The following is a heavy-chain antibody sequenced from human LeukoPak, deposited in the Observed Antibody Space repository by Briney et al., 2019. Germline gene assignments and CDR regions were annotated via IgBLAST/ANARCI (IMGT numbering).Heavy chain of an antibody. CDR3: AKVGYNYDFWSGPLDY. V-gene: IGHV3-9*01. J-gene: IGHJ4*02. D-gene: IGHD3-3*01. Sequence: GGSLRLSCAASGFTFDDYAMHWVRQAPGKGLEWVSGISWNSGSIGYADSVKGRFTISRDNAKNFLYLQMNSLRAEDTALYYCAKVGYNYDFWSGPLDYWGQGTLVTVSS. CDR1: GFTFDDYA. CDR2: ISWNSGSI.